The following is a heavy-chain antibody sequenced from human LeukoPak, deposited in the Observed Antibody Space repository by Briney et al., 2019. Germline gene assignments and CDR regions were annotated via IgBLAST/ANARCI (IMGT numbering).Heavy chain of an antibody. J-gene: IGHJ4*02. D-gene: IGHD2-21*02. CDR2: INHSGST. CDR1: GGSFSGYY. CDR3: ARAAIVVVTGDANYYFDY. Sequence: SETLSLTCAVYGGSFSGYYWSWICQPPGKGLEWIGEINHSGSTNYNPSLKSRVTVSVDTSKNQLSLKLSSVTAADTAVYYCARAAIVVVTGDANYYFDYWGQGTLVTVSS. V-gene: IGHV4-34*01.